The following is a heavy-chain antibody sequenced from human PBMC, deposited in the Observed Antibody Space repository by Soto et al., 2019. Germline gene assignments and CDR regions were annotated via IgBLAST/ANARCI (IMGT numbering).Heavy chain of an antibody. J-gene: IGHJ5*02. V-gene: IGHV3-30-3*01. CDR3: ARDSLPYAYGISTFCYRLPWCDP. Sequence: GGSLRLSCAASGFTVSSYAMHWVRQAPGKGLEWVAVISYDGSNKYYADSVKGRFTISRDNSKNTLCLQMNSLRAEDTAVYYCARDSLPYAYGISTFCYRLPWCDPWGQGALVTVSS. D-gene: IGHD2-2*01. CDR1: GFTVSSYA. CDR2: ISYDGSNK.